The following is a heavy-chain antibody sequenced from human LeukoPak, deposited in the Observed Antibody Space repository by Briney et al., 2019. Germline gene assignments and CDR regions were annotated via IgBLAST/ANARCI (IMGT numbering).Heavy chain of an antibody. CDR3: AKFPSIYGFTRPQDDAFDI. Sequence: PGRSLRLSCAASGFTFSSYAMHWVRQAPGKGLEWVAVISYDGSNKYYADSVKGRFTISRDNSKNTLFLQMNSLRVEDTAVYYCAKFPSIYGFTRPQDDAFDIWGQGTMVTVSS. CDR2: ISYDGSNK. CDR1: GFTFSSYA. J-gene: IGHJ3*02. D-gene: IGHD2-2*01. V-gene: IGHV3-30-3*02.